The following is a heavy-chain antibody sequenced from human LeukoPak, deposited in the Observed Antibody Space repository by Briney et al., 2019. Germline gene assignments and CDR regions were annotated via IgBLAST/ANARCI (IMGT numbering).Heavy chain of an antibody. Sequence: SETLSLTCTVSGGSISSGGYYWSWIRQHPGKGLEWIGYIYYSGSTCYNPSLKSRVTISVDTSKNQFSLKLSSVTAADMAVYYCARSSGSSTVHDYWGQGTLVTVSS. J-gene: IGHJ4*02. CDR1: GGSISSGGYY. CDR3: ARSSGSSTVHDY. V-gene: IGHV4-31*03. D-gene: IGHD6-19*01. CDR2: IYYSGST.